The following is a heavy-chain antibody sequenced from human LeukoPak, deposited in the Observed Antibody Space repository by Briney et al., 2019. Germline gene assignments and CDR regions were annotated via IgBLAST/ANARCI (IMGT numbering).Heavy chain of an antibody. CDR3: SRGAGGTTLGYGVTFDF. J-gene: IGHJ5*01. V-gene: IGHV1-8*01. CDR2: MSPNSGNT. Sequence: GASVRVSCKPAGYTFTNYDINWVGEATGQGGEWRGWMSPNSGNTGYAQNFQCRVTLTMDTSITTTHMALNNLKSEATALYSRSRGAGGTTLGYGVTFDFWGQRSLVTVS. CDR1: GYTFTNYD. D-gene: IGHD1-1*01.